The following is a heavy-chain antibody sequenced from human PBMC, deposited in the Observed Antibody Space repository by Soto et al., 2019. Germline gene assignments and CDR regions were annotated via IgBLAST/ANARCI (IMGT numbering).Heavy chain of an antibody. CDR1: GGSISSYY. Sequence: PSETLSLTCTVSGGSISSYYWSWIRQPPGKGLEWIGYIYHSGSTYYNPSLKSRVSISIDTSQNQFSLKLTSLTAADTAVYYCARDPIFYYASSGYGGSYFDYWGQGSRVTVSS. CDR3: ARDPIFYYASSGYGGSYFDY. J-gene: IGHJ4*02. V-gene: IGHV4-30-4*01. D-gene: IGHD3-22*01. CDR2: IYHSGST.